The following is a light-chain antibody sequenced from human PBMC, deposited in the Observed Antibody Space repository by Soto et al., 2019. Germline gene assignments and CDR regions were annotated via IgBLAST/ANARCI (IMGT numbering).Light chain of an antibody. CDR3: QQYVALPPT. J-gene: IGKJ1*01. CDR1: QGISNY. V-gene: IGKV1-27*01. Sequence: DIQMTQSPSSLSASVGDRVTITCRASQGISNYLAWYQQKPGKVPKLLIYAASTLQSGVPSRFSGSGSGTDFTLTISRLEPEDFAMYYCQQYVALPPTFGQGTNVEIK. CDR2: AAS.